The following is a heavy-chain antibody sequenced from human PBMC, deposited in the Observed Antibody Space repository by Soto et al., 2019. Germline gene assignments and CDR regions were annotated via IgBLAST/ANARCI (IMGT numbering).Heavy chain of an antibody. D-gene: IGHD1-7*01. CDR2: INGDGSST. Sequence: GGSLRLSCAASGFTFSSYWMHWVRQAPGKGLVWVSRINGDGSSTNYADSVKGRFTISRDNDKNTLYLQMNSLRAEDTAVYYCARGARNFYYFDYWGQAALVTVSS. V-gene: IGHV3-74*01. CDR1: GFTFSSYW. J-gene: IGHJ4*02. CDR3: ARGARNFYYFDY.